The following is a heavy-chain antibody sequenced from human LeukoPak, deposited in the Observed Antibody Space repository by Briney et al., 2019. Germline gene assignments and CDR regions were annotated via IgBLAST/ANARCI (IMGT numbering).Heavy chain of an antibody. Sequence: GASVKVSCKASGYTFTSYGISWVRQAPGQGLEWMGWMNPNSGNTGYAQKFQGRVTITRNTSISTAYMELSSLRSEDTAVYYCARGRPYYYDSSGYAFDIWGQGTMVTVSS. CDR3: ARGRPYYYDSSGYAFDI. CDR1: GYTFTSYG. J-gene: IGHJ3*02. D-gene: IGHD3-22*01. V-gene: IGHV1-8*03. CDR2: MNPNSGNT.